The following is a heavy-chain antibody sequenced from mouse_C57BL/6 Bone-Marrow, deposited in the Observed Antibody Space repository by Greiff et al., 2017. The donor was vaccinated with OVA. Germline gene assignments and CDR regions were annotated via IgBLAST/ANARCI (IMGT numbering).Heavy chain of an antibody. CDR1: GFTFSDYY. CDR3: ARDRSPWFDV. V-gene: IGHV5-16*01. J-gene: IGHJ1*03. CDR2: INYDGSST. Sequence: EVKVVESEGGLVQPGSSMKLSCTASGFTFSDYYMAWVRQVPEKGLEWVANINYDGSSTYYLDSLKSRFIISRDNAKNILYLQMSSLKSEDTATYYCARDRSPWFDVWGTGTTVTVSS.